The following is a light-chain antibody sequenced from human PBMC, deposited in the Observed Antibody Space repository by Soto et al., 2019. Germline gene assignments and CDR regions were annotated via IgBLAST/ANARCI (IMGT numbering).Light chain of an antibody. J-gene: IGKJ5*01. Sequence: TQSPATLSVSPGEGATLSCRASQSVSDNLAWYQQKPGQAPRLLIYGAHTRATGIPARFSGSGSGTEFTLTISSLQSEDFAVYYCQQYNKWPPAISFGQGTRLEIK. CDR1: QSVSDN. CDR3: QQYNKWPPAIS. CDR2: GAH. V-gene: IGKV3-15*01.